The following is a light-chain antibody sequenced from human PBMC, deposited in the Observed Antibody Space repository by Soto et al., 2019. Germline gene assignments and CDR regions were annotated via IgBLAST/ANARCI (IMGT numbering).Light chain of an antibody. J-gene: IGKJ4*01. CDR1: QSVLFTSNNKNY. V-gene: IGKV4-1*01. CDR2: WAS. Sequence: IVMPPSPDSLAVSLGERATMKCKSSQSVLFTSNNKNYLAWYQQKPGQPPKLLIYWASTRESGVPDRFSGSGSGTDFTLTISSLQAEDVAVYYCQQYYSTPLTFGGGTKVDIK. CDR3: QQYYSTPLT.